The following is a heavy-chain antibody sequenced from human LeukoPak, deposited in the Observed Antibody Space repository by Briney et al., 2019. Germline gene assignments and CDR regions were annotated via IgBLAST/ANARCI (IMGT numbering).Heavy chain of an antibody. J-gene: IGHJ6*03. CDR3: ARLSGVVVPAAIVYYYYYMDV. CDR1: GGSINSGNVY. D-gene: IGHD2-2*02. CDR2: VYDSGST. Sequence: SETLSLTCSVSGGSINSGNVYWTWIRQPAGKGLEWIGRVYDSGSTNYNPSLKSRVTISVDTSKNQFSLKLSSVTAADTAVYYCARLSGVVVPAAIVYYYYYMDVWGKGTTVTVSS. V-gene: IGHV4-61*02.